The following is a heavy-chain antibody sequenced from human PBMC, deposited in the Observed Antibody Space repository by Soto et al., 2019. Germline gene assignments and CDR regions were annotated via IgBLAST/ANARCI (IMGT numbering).Heavy chain of an antibody. J-gene: IGHJ6*02. D-gene: IGHD4-4*01. CDR1: GFTFDDYT. CDR2: ISWDGGST. V-gene: IGHV3-43*01. CDR3: AKAIYDYINYVVIGIASYNGMDV. Sequence: GGSLRLACAASGFTFDDYTMHWVRQAPGKGLEWVPLISWDGGSTYYADSVKGRFTISRDNSKNSLYLQMNSLRTEDTALYYCAKAIYDYINYVVIGIASYNGMDVWGQVTSGSVS.